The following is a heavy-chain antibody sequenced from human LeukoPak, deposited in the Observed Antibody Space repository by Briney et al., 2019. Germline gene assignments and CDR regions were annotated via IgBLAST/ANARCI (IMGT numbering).Heavy chain of an antibody. V-gene: IGHV3-30*18. J-gene: IGHJ6*03. CDR1: GFTFSNYG. CDR2: ISYDGSNK. Sequence: GRSLRLSCAASGFTFSNYGMHWVRQAPGKGLEWVAVISYDGSNKYYADSVKGRFTISRDNSKNTLYLQMNSLRAEDTAVYYCAKDSAIAAAGSPYYYYYMDVWGKGTTVTISS. CDR3: AKDSAIAAAGSPYYYYYMDV. D-gene: IGHD6-13*01.